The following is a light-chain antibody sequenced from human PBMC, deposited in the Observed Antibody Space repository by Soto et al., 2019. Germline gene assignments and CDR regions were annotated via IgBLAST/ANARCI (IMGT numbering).Light chain of an antibody. V-gene: IGKV3-20*01. Sequence: ENVLTQSPDTLSLSPGEGATLSCSASQTVSSNYLAWYQHRPGQAPKLIIHGASYTAPGIPDRFSGSGSGADFTLTISRLEPEDFEVYFCQHYGNSLWTFGQGTTVDIK. J-gene: IGKJ1*01. CDR3: QHYGNSLWT. CDR1: QTVSSNY. CDR2: GAS.